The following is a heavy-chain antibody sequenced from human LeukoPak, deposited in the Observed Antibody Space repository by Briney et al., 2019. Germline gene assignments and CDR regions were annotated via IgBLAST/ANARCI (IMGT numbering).Heavy chain of an antibody. D-gene: IGHD2-8*01. V-gene: IGHV1-2*02. J-gene: IGHJ4*02. CDR3: ASLDCTNGVCLDYFDY. CDR2: INPNSGGT. CDR1: GYTFTGYY. Sequence: GASVKVSCKASGYTFTGYYMHWVRQAPGQGLEWMGWINPNSGGTNYAQKFQGRVTMTRDTSICTAYMELSRLRSDDTAVYYCASLDCTNGVCLDYFDYWGQGTLVTVSS.